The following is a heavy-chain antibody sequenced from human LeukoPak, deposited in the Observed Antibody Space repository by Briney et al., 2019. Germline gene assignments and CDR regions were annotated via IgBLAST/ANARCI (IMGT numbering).Heavy chain of an antibody. CDR1: GGSSSGSS. CDR2: INHSGST. V-gene: IGHV4-34*01. J-gene: IGHJ4*02. CDR3: ARAKYCSGGSCYHLDY. D-gene: IGHD2-15*01. Sequence: SETLSPTWAVNGGSSSGSSWSGIRQPPGRGLEWIGEINHSGSTNYNPSLKSRVTISVDTSKNQFSLKLSSVTAADTAVYYCARAKYCSGGSCYHLDYWGQGTLVTVSS.